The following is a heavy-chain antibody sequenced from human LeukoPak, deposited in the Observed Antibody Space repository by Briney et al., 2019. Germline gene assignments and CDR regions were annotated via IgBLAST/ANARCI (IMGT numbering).Heavy chain of an antibody. V-gene: IGHV4-59*08. J-gene: IGHJ4*02. Sequence: SETLSLTCTVSGGSISRYYWSWIRQPPGYELDTPGYISYSGGTNYNPSHKSRVTISVDTSKNQFALKLSSVTAADTDVYYCASKARDIVVVPAARFDYWGQGTLSPSPQ. D-gene: IGHD2-2*01. CDR3: ASKARDIVVVPAARFDY. CDR2: ISYSGGT. CDR1: GGSISRYY.